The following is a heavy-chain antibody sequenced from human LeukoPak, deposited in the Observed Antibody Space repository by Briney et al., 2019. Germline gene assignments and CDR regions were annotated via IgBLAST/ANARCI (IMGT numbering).Heavy chain of an antibody. V-gene: IGHV3-74*01. D-gene: IGHD1-14*01. CDR3: ASSYNHGFPY. CDR1: GFTFSSYW. CDR2: INSDGSST. Sequence: GGSLRLSCAASGFTFSSYWILWVRQAPGKWLVWVSRINSDGSSTTYADSVKGRFTISRDNAKNTMYLQMNTLRAEDTAVYYCASSYNHGFPYWGQGTLVTVSS. J-gene: IGHJ4*02.